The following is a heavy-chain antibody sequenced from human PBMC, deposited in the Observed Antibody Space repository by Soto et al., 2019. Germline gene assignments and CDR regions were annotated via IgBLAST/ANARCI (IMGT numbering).Heavy chain of an antibody. CDR2: IYIRGTT. V-gene: IGHV4-4*07. Sequence: SETLSLTCSVSGASIRSYFWSWVRQPAGQGLEWIGHIYIRGTTSYNPSLEGRVTLSLDTSKNQVSLVVTSVTAADTAVYYCARNPYVRGNYYLFDPWGPGTLVTVSS. D-gene: IGHD3-22*01. CDR1: GASIRSYF. CDR3: ARNPYVRGNYYLFDP. J-gene: IGHJ5*02.